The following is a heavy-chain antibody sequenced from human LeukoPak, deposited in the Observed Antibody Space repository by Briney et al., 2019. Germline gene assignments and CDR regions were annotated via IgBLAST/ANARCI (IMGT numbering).Heavy chain of an antibody. J-gene: IGHJ4*02. CDR2: INPNSGGT. V-gene: IGHV1-2*02. CDR1: GYTFTGYY. D-gene: IGHD3-3*01. CDR3: ARVSDFWSGYGY. Sequence: ASVKVSCKASGYTFTGYYMHWVRQAPGQGLEWMGWINPNSGGTNYAQKFQGRVTMTRDTPISTAYMELSRLRSDDTAVYYCARVSDFWSGYGYWGQGTLVTVSS.